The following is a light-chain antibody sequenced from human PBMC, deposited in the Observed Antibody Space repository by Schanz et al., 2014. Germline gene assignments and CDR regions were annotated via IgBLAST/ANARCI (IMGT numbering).Light chain of an antibody. CDR3: QQYNKWPET. CDR1: QSVSSN. Sequence: EIVMTQSPATLSVSPGERATLSCRASQSVSSNLAWYQQKPGQAPRLLISDASTRATGVPARFSGSGSGTEFSLTISSLQSEDLAVYYCQQYNKWPETFGQGTKLEIK. CDR2: DAS. V-gene: IGKV3-15*01. J-gene: IGKJ2*01.